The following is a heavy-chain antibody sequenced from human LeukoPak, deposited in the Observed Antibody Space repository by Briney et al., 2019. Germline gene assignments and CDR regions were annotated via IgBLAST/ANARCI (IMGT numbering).Heavy chain of an antibody. CDR1: GGSISSSSYY. CDR2: IYYSGST. J-gene: IGHJ3*02. V-gene: IGHV4-39*07. CDR3: ARCITIFGVVIPEALDI. D-gene: IGHD3-3*01. Sequence: SETLSLTCTVSGGSISSSSYYWGWIRQPPGKGLEWIGNIYYSGSTYYNPSLKSRVTISVDTSKNQFSLKLSSVTAADTAVYYCARCITIFGVVIPEALDIWGQGTMVTVSS.